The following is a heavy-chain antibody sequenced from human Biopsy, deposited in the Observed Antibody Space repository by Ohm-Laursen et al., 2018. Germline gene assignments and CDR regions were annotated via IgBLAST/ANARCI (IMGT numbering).Heavy chain of an antibody. CDR3: ATGDNRNQPPI. CDR2: ISETSSHI. D-gene: IGHD2/OR15-2a*01. V-gene: IGHV3-21*01. CDR1: GFSVSSYD. Sequence: GSLRLSCTASGFSVSSYDMNWVRQAPGKGLEWISYISETSSHIYDADSVRGRFTVARDIAKNSLYLQLNSLRVEDTAVYYCATGDNRNQPPIWGQGALVTVSS. J-gene: IGHJ4*02.